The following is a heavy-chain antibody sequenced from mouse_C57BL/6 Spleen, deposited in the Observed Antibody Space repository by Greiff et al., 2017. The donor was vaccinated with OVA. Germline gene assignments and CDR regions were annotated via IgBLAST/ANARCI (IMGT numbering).Heavy chain of an antibody. CDR3: ARSGYYGSSIAY. CDR1: GYTFTSYW. CDR2: IYPGCSCT. J-gene: IGHJ3*01. Sequence: VQLQQPGAELVKPGASVKMSCKASGYTFTSYWITWVKQRPGQGLEWIGDIYPGCSCTKYNEKFKGKAALTVDTSSSTAYMQLISLTSEDSAVYYCARSGYYGSSIAYWGQGTLVTVSA. D-gene: IGHD1-1*01. V-gene: IGHV1-55*01.